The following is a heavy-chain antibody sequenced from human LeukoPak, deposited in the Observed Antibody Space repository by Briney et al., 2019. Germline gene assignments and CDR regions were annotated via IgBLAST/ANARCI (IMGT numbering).Heavy chain of an antibody. CDR2: INPSSGGT. V-gene: IGHV1-2*02. J-gene: IGHJ4*02. Sequence: GASVKVSCKASGYTFTGYYMHWVRQAPGQGLDCMGWINPSSGGTNYEQNVQGRVTMTRDTSISTAYMGLSRLRSDDTAVYYCARDPWYCSGGSCYSLKNRYYFDYWGQGTLVTVSS. D-gene: IGHD2-15*01. CDR1: GYTFTGYY. CDR3: ARDPWYCSGGSCYSLKNRYYFDY.